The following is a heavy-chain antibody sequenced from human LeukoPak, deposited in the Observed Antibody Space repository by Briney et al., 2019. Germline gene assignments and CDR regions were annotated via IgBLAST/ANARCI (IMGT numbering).Heavy chain of an antibody. CDR3: ARRNMVRGVYDLFFDY. J-gene: IGHJ4*02. V-gene: IGHV4-34*01. CDR1: GGSFSGYY. D-gene: IGHD3-10*01. Sequence: SETLSLTCAVYGGSFSGYYWSWIRQPPGKGLEWIGEINHSESTNYNPSLKSRVTMSVDTSKTQFSLKLSSVTAADTAVYYCARRNMVRGVYDLFFDYWGQGTLVTVSS. CDR2: INHSEST.